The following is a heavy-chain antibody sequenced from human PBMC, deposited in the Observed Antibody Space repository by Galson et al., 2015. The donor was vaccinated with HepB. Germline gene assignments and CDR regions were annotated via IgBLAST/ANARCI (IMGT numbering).Heavy chain of an antibody. CDR1: GGSISSYY. CDR2: IYYSGST. Sequence: QVQLQESGPGLVKPSETLSLTCTVSGGSISSYYWSWIRQPPGKGLEWIGYIYYSGSTNYNPSLKSRVTISVDASKNQFSLKLSSVTAADTAVYYCASFQVPENYFDYWGQGTLVTVSS. V-gene: IGHV4-59*08. J-gene: IGHJ4*02. CDR3: ASFQVPENYFDY. D-gene: IGHD1-14*01.